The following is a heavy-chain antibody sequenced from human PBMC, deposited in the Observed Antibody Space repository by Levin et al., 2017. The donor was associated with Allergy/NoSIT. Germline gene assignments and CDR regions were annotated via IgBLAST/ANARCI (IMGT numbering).Heavy chain of an antibody. CDR2: IPSNGDNR. D-gene: IGHD3-16*01. Sequence: GESLKISCVASGFTFNTHAMSWVRQAPGKGLEWVSAIPSNGDNRYYADSVKGRFTISRDDSKDTLYLEMHSLRAEDPAVDYSERYDDEAMIEYWGGGALVAVSS. V-gene: IGHV3-23*01. J-gene: IGHJ4*02. CDR1: GFTFNTHA. CDR3: ERYDDEAMIEY.